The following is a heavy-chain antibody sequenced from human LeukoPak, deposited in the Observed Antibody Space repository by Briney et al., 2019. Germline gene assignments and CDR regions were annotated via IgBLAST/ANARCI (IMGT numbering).Heavy chain of an antibody. CDR2: ISWNSGSI. Sequence: PGRSLRLSCAASGFTFDDYAMHWVRQAPGKGLEWVSGISWNSGSIGYADSVKGRFTISRDNAKNSLYLQMNSLRAEDMALYYCAKDFTLTGTLRGGAFDIWGQGTMVTVSS. CDR3: AKDFTLTGTLRGGAFDI. CDR1: GFTFDDYA. V-gene: IGHV3-9*03. D-gene: IGHD1-20*01. J-gene: IGHJ3*02.